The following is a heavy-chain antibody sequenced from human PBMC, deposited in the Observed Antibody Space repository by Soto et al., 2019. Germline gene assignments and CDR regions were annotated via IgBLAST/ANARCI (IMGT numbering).Heavy chain of an antibody. V-gene: IGHV3-21*01. CDR2: ISSSNSDI. J-gene: IGHJ4*02. Sequence: GSLRLSCAASGFTFSSYSMNWVRQAPGKGLEWVSSISSSNSDIHYADSVTGRFTISRDNAKNSLYLQMNSLRAEDTAVYYCARDGYIDYWGQGTLVTVSS. CDR3: ARDGYIDY. CDR1: GFTFSSYS.